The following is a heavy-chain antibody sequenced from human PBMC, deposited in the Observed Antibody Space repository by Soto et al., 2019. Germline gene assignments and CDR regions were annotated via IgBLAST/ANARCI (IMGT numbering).Heavy chain of an antibody. D-gene: IGHD1-20*01. V-gene: IGHV4-30-4*01. CDR1: GGSISSGDYY. Sequence: SETLSLTCTVSGGSISSGDYYWSWIRQPPGKGLEWIGYIYYSGSTYYNPSLKSRVTISVDTSENQFSLKLSSVTAADTAVYYCARDRRDNWNPSGMDVWGQGTTVTVSS. CDR3: ARDRRDNWNPSGMDV. J-gene: IGHJ6*02. CDR2: IYYSGST.